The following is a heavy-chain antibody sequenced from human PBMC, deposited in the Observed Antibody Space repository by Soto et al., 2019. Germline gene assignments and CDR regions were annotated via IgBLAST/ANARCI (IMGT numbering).Heavy chain of an antibody. V-gene: IGHV4-59*01. CDR2: IYYSGST. J-gene: IGHJ3*02. D-gene: IGHD3-22*01. Sequence: PSETLSLTCTVSGGSISSSYWSWIRQPPGKGLEWIGYIYYSGSTNYNPSLKSRVTISVDTSKNQFSLKLSSVTAADTAVYYCARAPNYYDSSGYGGKAFDIWGQGTMVTVSS. CDR1: GGSISSSY. CDR3: ARAPNYYDSSGYGGKAFDI.